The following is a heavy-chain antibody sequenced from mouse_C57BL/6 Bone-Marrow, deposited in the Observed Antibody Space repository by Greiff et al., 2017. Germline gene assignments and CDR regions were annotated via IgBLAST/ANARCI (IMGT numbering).Heavy chain of an antibody. D-gene: IGHD2-3*01. J-gene: IGHJ1*03. V-gene: IGHV14-4*01. CDR2: IDPDNGDT. CDR3: TTRDGYPRDFDV. CDR1: GFNITDDY. Sequence: EVQRVESGAELVRPGASVKLSCTASGFNITDDYMHWVKQRPEQGLEWIGWIDPDNGDTEYASKFQGKATITADTSSNTAYLQRSSLTSEDTAVYYCTTRDGYPRDFDVWGTGTTVTVSS.